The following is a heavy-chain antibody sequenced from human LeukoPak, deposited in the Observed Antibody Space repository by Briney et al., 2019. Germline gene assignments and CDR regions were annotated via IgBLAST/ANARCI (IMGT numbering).Heavy chain of an antibody. D-gene: IGHD5-12*01. J-gene: IGHJ4*02. CDR1: GFTFSIYA. CDR3: TRGFTGYEY. V-gene: IGHV3-74*01. Sequence: GGSLRLSCAASGFTFSIYAMSWVRQAPGKGLVWVSRIHSDGSITGYADSVKGRFTISRDNAKNTLYLQMNSLRAEDTAVYYCTRGFTGYEYWGQGTLVTVSS. CDR2: IHSDGSIT.